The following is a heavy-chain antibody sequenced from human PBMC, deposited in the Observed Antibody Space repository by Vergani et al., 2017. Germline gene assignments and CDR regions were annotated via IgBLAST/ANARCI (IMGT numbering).Heavy chain of an antibody. V-gene: IGHV3-30-3*01. J-gene: IGHJ4*02. CDR2: ISYVGSNK. Sequence: QVQLVESGGGVVQPGRSLRLSCAASGFTFSSYAMHWVRQAPGKGLEWGAVISYVGSNKYYADSVKGRFTISRDNSKNTLYLQMNSLRAEDTAVYYCAKGATGDYVSSFDYWGQGTLVTVSS. D-gene: IGHD4-17*01. CDR1: GFTFSSYA. CDR3: AKGATGDYVSSFDY.